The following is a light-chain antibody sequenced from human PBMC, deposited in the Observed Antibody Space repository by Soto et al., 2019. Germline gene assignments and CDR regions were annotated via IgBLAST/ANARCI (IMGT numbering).Light chain of an antibody. CDR1: QSVSSSY. J-gene: IGKJ5*01. Sequence: EIVFTQSPGTLSLSPGERATLSCRASQSVSSSYLAWYQQKPGQAPRLLIYGASSRATGIPDRFSGSGSGTEFTLTISSLQPDDFATYYCQQYESLPLTFGQGTRREIK. V-gene: IGKV3-20*01. CDR2: GAS. CDR3: QQYESLPLT.